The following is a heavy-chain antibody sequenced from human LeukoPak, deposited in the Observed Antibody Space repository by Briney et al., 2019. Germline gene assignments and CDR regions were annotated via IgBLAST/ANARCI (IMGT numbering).Heavy chain of an antibody. J-gene: IGHJ4*02. V-gene: IGHV3-21*01. CDR3: ATGIAAAGTVY. CDR1: GFTFSSYS. D-gene: IGHD6-13*01. CDR2: ISSSSSYI. Sequence: GGYLRLSCAASGFTFSSYSMNWVRQAPGKGLEWVSSISSSSSYIYYADSVKGRFTISRDNAKNSLYLQMNSLRAEDTAVYYCATGIAAAGTVYWGQGTLVTVSS.